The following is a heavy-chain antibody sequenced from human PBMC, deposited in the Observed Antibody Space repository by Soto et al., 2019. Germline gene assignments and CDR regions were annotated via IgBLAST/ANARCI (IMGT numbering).Heavy chain of an antibody. D-gene: IGHD6-13*01. CDR3: ARDSSSWRDAFDI. CDR1: GGSISSGGYY. CDR2: IYYSGST. Sequence: SETLSLTCTVSGGSISSGGYYWSWIRQHPGKGLEWIGYIYYSGSTYYNPSLKSRVTISVDTSKNQFSLKLSSVTAADTAVYYCARDSSSWRDAFDIWGQGKMVTVSS. J-gene: IGHJ3*02. V-gene: IGHV4-31*03.